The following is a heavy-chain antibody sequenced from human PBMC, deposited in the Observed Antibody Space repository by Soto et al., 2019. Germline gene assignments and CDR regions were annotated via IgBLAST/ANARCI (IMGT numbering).Heavy chain of an antibody. Sequence: GGSLRLSCAASGFTFNIYGMHWVRQAPDKGLEWVALISYDGSNQYYADSVKGRFTISRDNSKNTLYLQMNSLRAEDTAVYYCARDYYDSSGYDYWGQGTLVTVSS. J-gene: IGHJ4*02. CDR2: ISYDGSNQ. CDR3: ARDYYDSSGYDY. D-gene: IGHD3-22*01. CDR1: GFTFNIYG. V-gene: IGHV3-30*03.